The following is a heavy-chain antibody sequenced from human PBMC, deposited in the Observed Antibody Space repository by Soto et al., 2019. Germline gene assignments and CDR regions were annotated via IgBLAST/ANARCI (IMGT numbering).Heavy chain of an antibody. V-gene: IGHV1-18*01. J-gene: IGHJ4*02. Sequence: QFQLVQSGAEAKKPWASVKVSCKASGYTSPTSTISWVRHAPGQGLEWMGWIKAYSGNTNYAQKLQGRVTMTTDTSTNTAYMDLSSLTTADTAIYYCASADYGDEDYWGQGTMVTVSS. CDR2: IKAYSGNT. D-gene: IGHD4-17*01. CDR3: ASADYGDEDY. CDR1: GYTSPTST.